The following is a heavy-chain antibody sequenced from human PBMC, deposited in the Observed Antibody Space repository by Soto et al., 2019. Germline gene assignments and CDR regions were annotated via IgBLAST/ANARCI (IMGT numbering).Heavy chain of an antibody. Sequence: LSLTCTVSGDSISSDGYHWSWIRQSPGKGLEWIGYIYNGGRTFYRPSLESRINMSLDATKNSYSLRLTSVTAADTAVYYCARAPVGMDSINFFDHWGQGILVTVSS. D-gene: IGHD2-8*01. CDR1: GDSISSDGYH. V-gene: IGHV4-30-4*01. CDR3: ARAPVGMDSINFFDH. CDR2: IYNGGRT. J-gene: IGHJ4*02.